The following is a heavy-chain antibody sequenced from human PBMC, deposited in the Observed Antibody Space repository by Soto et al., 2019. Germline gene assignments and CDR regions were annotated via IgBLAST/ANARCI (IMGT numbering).Heavy chain of an antibody. CDR2: INPSGGYT. D-gene: IGHD2-15*01. V-gene: IGHV1-46*01. Sequence: QVQLVQSGAEVKKPGASVKVSCQTSGYTFTSYYIHWVRQAPGQGLARMGIINPSGGYTKYSKKFQYSATMTRDAATNIVYMELSSLTSEDTDVYFCARARYMGYWSASMTTYSYGMDVWGQGTTVTVSS. CDR3: ARARYMGYWSASMTTYSYGMDV. CDR1: GYTFTSYY. J-gene: IGHJ6*02.